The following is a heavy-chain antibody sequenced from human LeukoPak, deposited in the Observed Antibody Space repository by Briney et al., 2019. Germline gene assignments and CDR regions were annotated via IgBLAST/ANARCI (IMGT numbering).Heavy chain of an antibody. J-gene: IGHJ6*02. CDR3: ATAGSSELLWDYALDV. V-gene: IGHV4-39*07. CDR1: GVSMSSGNYY. Sequence: KASETLPLTCSVSGVSMSSGNYYWGWLRQPPGKGLEWIGSVSYSGSTYYNPSLKSRVTISVDTSKNLFSLKLNSVTAADTAVYYCATAGSSELLWDYALDVWGQGTTVTVSS. CDR2: VSYSGST. D-gene: IGHD3-10*01.